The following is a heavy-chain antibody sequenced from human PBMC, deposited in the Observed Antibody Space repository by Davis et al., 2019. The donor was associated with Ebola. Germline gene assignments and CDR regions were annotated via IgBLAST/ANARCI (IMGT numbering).Heavy chain of an antibody. D-gene: IGHD4/OR15-4a*01. CDR2: ITTGSSTI. CDR1: GFTFSSYS. V-gene: IGHV3-48*02. J-gene: IGHJ4*02. Sequence: GESLKISCAASGFTFSSYSINWVRQAPGKGLEWVAYITTGSSTIYFADSVKGRFTISRDNAKNSLYLQMNRLRDEDSAVYYCATMVAGYFDYWGQGSLVTVSS. CDR3: ATMVAGYFDY.